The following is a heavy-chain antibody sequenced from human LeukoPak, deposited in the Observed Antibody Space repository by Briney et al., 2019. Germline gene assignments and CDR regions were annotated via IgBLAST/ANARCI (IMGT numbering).Heavy chain of an antibody. CDR3: ARNNGMDV. CDR1: GFALSSHW. J-gene: IGHJ6*02. CDR2: VNRDGSET. Sequence: GGSLRLSCAASGFALSSHWMTWVRQVPGRGPEWVANVNRDGSETYYLDSVKGRFAISKDNAKNSLYLQVNSLRAEDTALYHCARNNGMDVWGQGTTVIVSS. V-gene: IGHV3-7*03.